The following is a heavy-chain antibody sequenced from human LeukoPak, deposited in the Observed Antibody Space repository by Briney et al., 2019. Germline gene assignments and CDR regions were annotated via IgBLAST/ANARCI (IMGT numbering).Heavy chain of an antibody. CDR2: IWYDGSNK. D-gene: IGHD6-19*01. CDR1: GFTFSSYG. Sequence: QPGRSLRLSCAASGFTFSSYGMHWVRQAPGKGLEWVAVIWYDGSNKYYADPVKGRFTISRDNSKNTLYLQMNSLRAEDTAVYYCARAVAGNYYFDYWGQGTLVTVSS. V-gene: IGHV3-33*01. J-gene: IGHJ4*02. CDR3: ARAVAGNYYFDY.